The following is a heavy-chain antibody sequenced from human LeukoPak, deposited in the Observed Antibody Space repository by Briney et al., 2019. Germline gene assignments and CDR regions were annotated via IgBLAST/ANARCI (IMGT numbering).Heavy chain of an antibody. D-gene: IGHD3-10*01. Sequence: ASVKVSCKASGYTFTDYYMHWVRQAPGQGLEWMGVINPRGGSTTYAQKFQGRVTMARDTSISTAYMELSRLRSDDTAVYYCTRDLLGGSGTFDPWGQGTLVTVSS. CDR2: INPRGGST. J-gene: IGHJ5*02. CDR3: TRDLLGGSGTFDP. CDR1: GYTFTDYY. V-gene: IGHV1-2*02.